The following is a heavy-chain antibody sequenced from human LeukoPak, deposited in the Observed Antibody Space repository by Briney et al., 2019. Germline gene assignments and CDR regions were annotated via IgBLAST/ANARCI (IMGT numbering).Heavy chain of an antibody. Sequence: GGSLRLSCAASGFTFSNDWMIWVRQAPGKGLEWVADIKEDGSDKYYMDSVKGRFTISRDNAKNSLYLEMNGLRAEDTAVYYCARDVSPRGGNSQLDAFDIWGQGTTVTVSS. V-gene: IGHV3-7*01. D-gene: IGHD2-2*01. CDR1: GFTFSNDW. J-gene: IGHJ3*02. CDR2: IKEDGSDK. CDR3: ARDVSPRGGNSQLDAFDI.